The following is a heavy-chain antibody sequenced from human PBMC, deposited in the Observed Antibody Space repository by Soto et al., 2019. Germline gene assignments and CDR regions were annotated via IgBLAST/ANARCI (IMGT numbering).Heavy chain of an antibody. CDR1: GFTFSSYA. J-gene: IGHJ4*02. Sequence: EVQLLESGGGLVQPGGSLRLSCAASGFTFSSYAMSWVRQAPGKGLEWVSGISGSGLSTHYADSVKGRFTISRDNSKNTLDLQMNSLRADDTAVYYCACSRRGEIREDRDYWGQGTLVTVSS. D-gene: IGHD3-10*01. V-gene: IGHV3-23*01. CDR3: ACSRRGEIREDRDY. CDR2: ISGSGLST.